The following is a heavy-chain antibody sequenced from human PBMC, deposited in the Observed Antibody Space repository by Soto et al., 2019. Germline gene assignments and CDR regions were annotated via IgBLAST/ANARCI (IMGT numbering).Heavy chain of an antibody. CDR2: ISWDGGST. CDR3: AKDSGYYDILTGPRYFDY. V-gene: IGHV3-43*01. D-gene: IGHD3-9*01. CDR1: GFTFDDYT. J-gene: IGHJ4*02. Sequence: DVQLVESGGVVVQPGGSLRLSCAASGFTFDDYTMHWVRQAPGKGLEWVSLISWDGGSTYYADSVKGRFTISRDNSKNSLYLQMNSLRTEDTALYYCAKDSGYYDILTGPRYFDYWGQGTLVTVSS.